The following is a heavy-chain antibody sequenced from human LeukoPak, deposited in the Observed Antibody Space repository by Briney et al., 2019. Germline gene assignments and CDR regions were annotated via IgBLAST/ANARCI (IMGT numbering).Heavy chain of an antibody. Sequence: SETLSLTCTVSGGSISSSNYYWGWIRQPPGKGLEWIGSIYYSGSTYYNPSLKSRVAISVDTSKNQFSLKLSSVTAADTAVYYCARDRTSGSGKYYFDYWGQGTLVTVSS. D-gene: IGHD6-13*01. CDR3: ARDRTSGSGKYYFDY. V-gene: IGHV4-39*07. CDR2: IYYSGST. J-gene: IGHJ4*02. CDR1: GGSISSSNYY.